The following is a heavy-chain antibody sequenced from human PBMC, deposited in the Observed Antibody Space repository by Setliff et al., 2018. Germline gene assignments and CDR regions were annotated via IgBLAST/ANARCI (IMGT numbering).Heavy chain of an antibody. CDR1: GYSFTDYW. J-gene: IGHJ3*02. CDR3: ARNRVALYDAFDI. Sequence: PGESLKISCKGSGYSFTDYWIGWVRQMPGEGLEWMGIIHPSNSDTVHSPSFQGQVTISADRSITTAYLQWSSLKASDTAIYYCARNRVALYDAFDIWGQGTMVTVSS. CDR2: IHPSNSDT. D-gene: IGHD5-12*01. V-gene: IGHV5-51*01.